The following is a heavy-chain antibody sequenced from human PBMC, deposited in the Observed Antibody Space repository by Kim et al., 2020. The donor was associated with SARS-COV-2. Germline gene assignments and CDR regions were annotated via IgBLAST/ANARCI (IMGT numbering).Heavy chain of an antibody. CDR1: GFTFSSYA. D-gene: IGHD3-22*01. V-gene: IGHV3-23*01. Sequence: GGSLRLSCAASGFTFSSYAMSWVRQAPGKGLEWVSAISGSGGSTYYADSVKGRFTISRDNSKNTLYLQMNSLRAEDTAVYYCAKDQYYYDSSGFSIPPFDYWGQGTLVTVSS. CDR3: AKDQYYYDSSGFSIPPFDY. CDR2: ISGSGGST. J-gene: IGHJ4*02.